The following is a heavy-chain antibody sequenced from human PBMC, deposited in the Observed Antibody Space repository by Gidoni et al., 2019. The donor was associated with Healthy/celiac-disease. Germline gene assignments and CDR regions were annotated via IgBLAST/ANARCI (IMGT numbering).Heavy chain of an antibody. Sequence: QVQLVESGGGVVQPGRSLRLSCAASGFTFSSYGMHWVRQAPGKGLEWVAVIWYDGSNKYYADSVKGRFTISRDNSKNTLYLQMNSLRAEDTAVYYCARGPRYSGSYNDYWGQGTLVTVSS. CDR3: ARGPRYSGSYNDY. D-gene: IGHD1-26*01. V-gene: IGHV3-33*01. J-gene: IGHJ4*02. CDR2: IWYDGSNK. CDR1: GFTFSSYG.